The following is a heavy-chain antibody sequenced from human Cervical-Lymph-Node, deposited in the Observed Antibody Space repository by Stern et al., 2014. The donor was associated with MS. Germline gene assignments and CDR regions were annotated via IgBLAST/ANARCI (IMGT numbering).Heavy chain of an antibody. J-gene: IGHJ4*02. V-gene: IGHV5-51*01. D-gene: IGHD6-13*01. Sequence: VQLVQSGAEVKKPGESLKISCKGSGYSFTSYWIGWVRQMAGKGLEWMGIIYPGDSSPTTNPSFQGQFTISADKSISTAYLQWSSLKASDTAMYYCARRPYSSSPLRFDYWGQGTLVTVSS. CDR2: IYPGDSSP. CDR1: GYSFTSYW. CDR3: ARRPYSSSPLRFDY.